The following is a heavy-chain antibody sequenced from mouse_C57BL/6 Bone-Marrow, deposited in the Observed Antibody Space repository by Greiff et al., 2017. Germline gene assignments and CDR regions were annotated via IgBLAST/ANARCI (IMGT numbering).Heavy chain of an antibody. V-gene: IGHV3-6*01. Sequence: EVKLMESGPGLVKPSQSLSLTCSVTGYSITSGYYWNWIRQFPGNKLEWMGYISYDGSNNYNPSLKNRISITRDTSKNQFFLKLNSVTTEDTATYYCARGGGSSYRFAYWGQGTLVTVSA. CDR2: ISYDGSN. CDR1: GYSITSGYY. CDR3: ARGGGSSYRFAY. J-gene: IGHJ3*01. D-gene: IGHD1-1*01.